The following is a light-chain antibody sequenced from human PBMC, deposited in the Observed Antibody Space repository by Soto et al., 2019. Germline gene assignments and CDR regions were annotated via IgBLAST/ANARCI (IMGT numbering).Light chain of an antibody. Sequence: QSALTQPASVSGSPGQSITISCTGTSSDVGGYNYVSWYQQHPGKAPKLMIYEVSNRPSGVSNRFSGSTSGNTASLTISGLQAEDEADYYCSSYTSTRSHVFGAGTKLTVL. V-gene: IGLV2-14*01. CDR3: SSYTSTRSHV. J-gene: IGLJ1*01. CDR2: EVS. CDR1: SSDVGGYNY.